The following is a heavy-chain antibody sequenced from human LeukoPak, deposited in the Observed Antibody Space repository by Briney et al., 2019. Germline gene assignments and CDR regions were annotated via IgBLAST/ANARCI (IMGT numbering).Heavy chain of an antibody. CDR2: ISAYNGNT. CDR3: ARGRVGGYCSSTSCYAFDI. D-gene: IGHD2-2*01. CDR1: GYTFTSYG. J-gene: IGHJ3*02. V-gene: IGHV1-18*04. Sequence: ASVKVSCKASGYTFTSYGISWVRQAPGQGLEWMGWISAYNGNTNYAQKLQGRVTMTTDTSTSTAYMELRSLRSEDTAVYYCARGRVGGYCSSTSCYAFDIWGQGTMVTVSS.